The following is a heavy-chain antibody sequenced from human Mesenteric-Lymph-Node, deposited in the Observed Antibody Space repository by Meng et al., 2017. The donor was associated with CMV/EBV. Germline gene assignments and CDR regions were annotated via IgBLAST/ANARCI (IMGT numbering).Heavy chain of an antibody. Sequence: GGSLRLSCAASGFTFKTYGIHWVRQAPGKRLEWVAFIRFDGTNEYYEDSVRGRFTISRDTSKNTLYLQMDSLRSEDTALYYCAREVGSSWPLDYWGQGTLVTVSS. CDR2: IRFDGTNE. J-gene: IGHJ4*02. D-gene: IGHD6-13*01. CDR3: AREVGSSWPLDY. V-gene: IGHV3-30*02. CDR1: GFTFKTYG.